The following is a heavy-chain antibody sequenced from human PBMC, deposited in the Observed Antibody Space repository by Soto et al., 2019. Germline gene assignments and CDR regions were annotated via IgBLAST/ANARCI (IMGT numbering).Heavy chain of an antibody. V-gene: IGHV1-2*02. D-gene: IGHD3-3*01. J-gene: IGHJ3*02. CDR1: GYPVTAYY. CDR3: ARGGGVGVAGSAAFDM. Sequence: QLHLVQSGAVVKKPGASVTVSCSASGYPVTAYYMHWVRQAPGRGLEWLGGINPATGAAKYTQTFQGRVTMTRETATSTVFMEMSGLTSEDTAVFYWARGGGVGVAGSAAFDMCGQGTLVTVSS. CDR2: INPATGAA.